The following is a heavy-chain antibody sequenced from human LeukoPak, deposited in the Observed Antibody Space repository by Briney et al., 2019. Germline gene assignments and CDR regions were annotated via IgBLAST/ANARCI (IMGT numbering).Heavy chain of an antibody. CDR2: ISSNGDNT. CDR1: GFTFSTYV. CDR3: VRGTGY. J-gene: IGHJ4*02. V-gene: IGHV3-64D*06. Sequence: GGSLRLSCSVSGFTFSTYVMHWVRQAPGKGLEYVSAISSNGDNTYYADSVKGRFTISRDNSKNTLYLQMSSLRADDTAVYYCVRGTGYWGEGTLVTVSS.